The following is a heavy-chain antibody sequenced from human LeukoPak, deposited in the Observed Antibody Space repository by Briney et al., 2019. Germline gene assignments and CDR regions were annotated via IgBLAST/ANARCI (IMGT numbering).Heavy chain of an antibody. CDR3: ARAGGPVAGKISDYYYYGMDV. V-gene: IGHV3-21*01. D-gene: IGHD6-19*01. CDR1: GFTFSSYS. CDR2: ISSSSSYI. J-gene: IGHJ6*02. Sequence: GGSLRLSCAASGFTFSSYSMNWVRQAPGKGLEWVSSISSSSSYIYYADSVKGRFTISRDNAKNSLYLQMNSLRAEDTAVYYCARAGGPVAGKISDYYYYGMDVWGQGTTVTVSS.